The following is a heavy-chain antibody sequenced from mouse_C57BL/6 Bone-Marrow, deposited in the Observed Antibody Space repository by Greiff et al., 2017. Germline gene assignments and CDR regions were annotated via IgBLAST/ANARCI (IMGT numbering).Heavy chain of an antibody. CDR2: INPYNSGT. Sequence: EVQLQQSGPVLVKPGASVKLSCKASGYTFTDYYMNWVKQSHGKSLEWIGVINPYNSGTSYNQKFKGKATLTVDKSSSTAYMELNSLTSEDSAVYYCARSGWFLLPYAMDYWGQGTSVTVSS. CDR3: ARSGWFLLPYAMDY. CDR1: GYTFTDYY. V-gene: IGHV1-19*01. D-gene: IGHD2-3*01. J-gene: IGHJ4*01.